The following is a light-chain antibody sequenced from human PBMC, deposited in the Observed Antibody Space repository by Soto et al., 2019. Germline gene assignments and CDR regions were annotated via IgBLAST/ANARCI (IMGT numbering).Light chain of an antibody. CDR3: TSYTSASTPYV. V-gene: IGLV2-14*01. CDR2: DVY. J-gene: IGLJ1*01. Sequence: ALTQPASVSGSPGQSITISCAGTSSDVGRYTYVSWYQQHPGKAPKLIIYDVYNRPSGVSTRFSGSKSGNTASLTISGLQAEDEADYYCTSYTSASTPYVFGGGTKVTVL. CDR1: SSDVGRYTY.